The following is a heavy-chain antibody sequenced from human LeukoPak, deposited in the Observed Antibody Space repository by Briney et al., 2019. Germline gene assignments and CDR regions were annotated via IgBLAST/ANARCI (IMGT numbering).Heavy chain of an antibody. CDR2: IGTAGDT. CDR3: ARVRTDYMDV. V-gene: IGHV3-13*01. Sequence: GGSLRLSCAASGFTFSSYDMRWVRQATGKGLEWVLAIGTAGDTYYPGSVKGRFTISRENAKNSLYLQMNSLRAGDTAVYYCARVRTDYMDVWGKGTTVTVSS. CDR1: GFTFSSYD. J-gene: IGHJ6*03.